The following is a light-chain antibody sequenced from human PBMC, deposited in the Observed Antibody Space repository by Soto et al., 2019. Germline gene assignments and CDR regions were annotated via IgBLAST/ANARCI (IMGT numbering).Light chain of an antibody. V-gene: IGLV2-14*01. Sequence: QSVLTQPASVSGSPGQSITISCTGTSGDVGGYNYVSWSQQHPGKAPQLMIYEVNNRPSGVSNRFSGSKSGNTASLTISGLQAEDGADYYCSSYTSSSTFVFGTGTKVTVL. J-gene: IGLJ1*01. CDR2: EVN. CDR3: SSYTSSSTFV. CDR1: SGDVGGYNY.